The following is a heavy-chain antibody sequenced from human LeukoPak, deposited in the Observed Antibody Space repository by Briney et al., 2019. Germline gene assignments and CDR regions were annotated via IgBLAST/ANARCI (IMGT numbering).Heavy chain of an antibody. J-gene: IGHJ4*02. D-gene: IGHD6-13*01. CDR1: GYTFTGDY. CDR3: ARVDSSSWYDY. CDR2: INPNSGGT. Sequence: ASVKVSCKASGYTFTGDYMHWVRQAPGQGLEWMGWINPNSGGTNYARKFQGRVTMTRDTSISTAYMELSRLRSDDTAVYYCARVDSSSWYDYWGQGTLVTVSS. V-gene: IGHV1-2*02.